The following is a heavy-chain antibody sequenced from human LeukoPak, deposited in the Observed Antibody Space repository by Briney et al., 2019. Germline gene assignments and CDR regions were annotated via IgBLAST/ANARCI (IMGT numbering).Heavy chain of an antibody. Sequence: GGSLRLSCAASGFTFSSYWMSWVRQAPGKGLEGVANIKQDGSEKYYVDSVKGRFTISRDNAKNSLYLQMNSLRAEDTAVYYCAGLATVTTFYYFDYWGQGTLVTVSS. D-gene: IGHD4-17*01. CDR3: AGLATVTTFYYFDY. V-gene: IGHV3-7*01. J-gene: IGHJ4*02. CDR1: GFTFSSYW. CDR2: IKQDGSEK.